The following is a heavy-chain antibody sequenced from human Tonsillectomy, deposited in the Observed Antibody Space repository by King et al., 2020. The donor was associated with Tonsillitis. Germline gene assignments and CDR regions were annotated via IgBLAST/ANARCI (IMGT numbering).Heavy chain of an antibody. CDR2: ISDYNGNT. CDR3: ARDRSYYDSSGAADAFDI. Sequence: VQLVESGAEVKKPGASVKVSCKASGYTFTSYGISWVRQAPGQGLEWIGWISDYNGNTNYAQKVQGRVTMTTDTSTSTAYMELRSLRSDDTAVYYCARDRSYYDSSGAADAFDIWGQGTMVTVSS. D-gene: IGHD3-22*01. V-gene: IGHV1-18*04. CDR1: GYTFTSYG. J-gene: IGHJ3*02.